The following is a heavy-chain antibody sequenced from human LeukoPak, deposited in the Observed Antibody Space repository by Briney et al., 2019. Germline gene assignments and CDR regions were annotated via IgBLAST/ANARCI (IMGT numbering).Heavy chain of an antibody. J-gene: IGHJ2*01. V-gene: IGHV3-21*01. Sequence: PGGSLRLSCAASGFTFSSYSMNWVRQAPGKGLEWVSSISSSSSYIYYADSVKGRFTISRDNAKNSLYLQMNSLRAEDTAVYYCARDYDFWSFIGYFDLWGRGTLVTVSS. CDR2: ISSSSSYI. CDR1: GFTFSSYS. D-gene: IGHD3-3*01. CDR3: ARDYDFWSFIGYFDL.